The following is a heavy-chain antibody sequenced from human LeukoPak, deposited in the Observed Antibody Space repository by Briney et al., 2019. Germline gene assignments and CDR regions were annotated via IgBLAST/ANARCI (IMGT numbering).Heavy chain of an antibody. CDR1: GGSISSGDYY. Sequence: SETLSLTCTVSGGSISSGDYYWRWIRQPPGKGLEWIGYIYYSGSTYYNPSLKSRVTISVDTSKNQFSLKLSSVTAADTAVYYCARVNSSSSSEVFDYWGQGTLVTVSS. J-gene: IGHJ4*02. CDR3: ARVNSSSSSEVFDY. CDR2: IYYSGST. D-gene: IGHD6-13*01. V-gene: IGHV4-30-4*01.